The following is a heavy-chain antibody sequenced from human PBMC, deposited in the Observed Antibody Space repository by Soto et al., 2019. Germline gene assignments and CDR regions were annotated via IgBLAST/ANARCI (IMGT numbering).Heavy chain of an antibody. CDR1: GGSVSSNNW. CDR2: IYHSGGA. Sequence: QVQLQESGPGLVKPSGTLSLTCAVSGGSVSSNNWWSWVRQSPGKGLEWMGEIYHSGGAHYNPSLKSRATISLGKSKSLFSLRLTSVTAADTAVYYCARVPGVVVSADDAFDIWGAETSVIVSS. V-gene: IGHV4-4*02. CDR3: ARVPGVVVSADDAFDI. D-gene: IGHD2-21*02. J-gene: IGHJ3*02.